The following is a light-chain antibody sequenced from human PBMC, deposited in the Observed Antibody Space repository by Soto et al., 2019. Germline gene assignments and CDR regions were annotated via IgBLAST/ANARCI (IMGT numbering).Light chain of an antibody. CDR1: QSLFYSSNSKNY. V-gene: IGKV4-1*01. CDR3: LQHYFYSWT. Sequence: DIVMTQSPDSLAVSLGERATINCKSSQSLFYSSNSKNYLAWYQQKPGKAPQRLIYHTSHLLSGVPSRFSGRGSRTEFTLTINSLQPEDVATYYCLQHYFYSWTFGQGTKVDIK. J-gene: IGKJ1*01. CDR2: HTS.